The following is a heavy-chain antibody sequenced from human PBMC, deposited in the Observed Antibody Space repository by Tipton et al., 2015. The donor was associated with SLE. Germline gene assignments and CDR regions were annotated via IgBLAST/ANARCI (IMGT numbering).Heavy chain of an antibody. CDR2: LYHSGST. CDR3: ARGPLLDL. D-gene: IGHD5/OR15-5a*01. V-gene: IGHV4-38-2*01. Sequence: TLSLTCAVSGYSISSGYYWGWIRQPPGKGLEWIGSLYHSGSTYYNPSLKSRVTISEDTSKNQFSLKLSSVTAADTAVYYCARGPLLDLWGRGTLVTVSS. CDR1: GYSISSGYY. J-gene: IGHJ2*01.